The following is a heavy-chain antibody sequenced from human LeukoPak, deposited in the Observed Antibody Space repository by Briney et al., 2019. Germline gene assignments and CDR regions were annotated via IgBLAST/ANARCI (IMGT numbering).Heavy chain of an antibody. D-gene: IGHD3-10*01. CDR2: INHDASLK. V-gene: IGHV3-7*01. CDR1: GFSFSSFW. CDR3: AKDAYGKGDY. J-gene: IGHJ4*02. Sequence: GGSLRLSCAASGFSFSSFWMTWVRQAPGKGLEWVANINHDASLKSYVDSVKGRFTISRDNTKNSLYLQMNSLRDEDTAVYYCAKDAYGKGDYWGQGTLVTVSS.